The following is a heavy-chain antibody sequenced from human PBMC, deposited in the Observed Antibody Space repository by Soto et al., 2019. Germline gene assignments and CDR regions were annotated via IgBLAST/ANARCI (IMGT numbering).Heavy chain of an antibody. D-gene: IGHD6-19*01. CDR2: IYYSGST. CDR3: ARLAVAGYYFDY. J-gene: IGHJ4*02. V-gene: IGHV4-59*01. CDR1: VGSINNFY. Sequence: PSETLSLTCTVSVGSINNFYWSWIRQPPGKGLEWIASIYYSGSTNYNPSLKSRVTISVDTSKNQFSLKLSSVTAADTAVYYCARLAVAGYYFDYWGQGTLVTVSS.